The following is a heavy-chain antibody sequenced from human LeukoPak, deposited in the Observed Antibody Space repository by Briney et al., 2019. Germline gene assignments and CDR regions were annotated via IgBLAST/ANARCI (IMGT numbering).Heavy chain of an antibody. D-gene: IGHD3-10*01. J-gene: IGHJ4*02. CDR3: ANLFTRGDG. CDR2: ISYDGSNK. CDR1: GFTFSSYG. V-gene: IGHV3-30*18. Sequence: GGSLRLSCAASGFTFSSYGMHWVRQAPGKGLEWVAVISYDGSNKYYADSAKGRFTISRDNSKNTLYLQMNSLRAEDTAVYYCANLFTRGDGWGQGTLVTVSS.